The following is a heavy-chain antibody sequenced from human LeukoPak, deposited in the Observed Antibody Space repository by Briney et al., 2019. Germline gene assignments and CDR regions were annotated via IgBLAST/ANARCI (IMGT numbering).Heavy chain of an antibody. J-gene: IGHJ4*02. Sequence: ASVKVSCKASGGTFSSYAISWVRQAPGQGLEWMGGIIPIFGTANYAQKFQGRVTMTRDMSTSTVYMELSSLRSEDTAVYYCARANRITMIVVVTSDFDYWGQGTLVTVSS. D-gene: IGHD3-22*01. V-gene: IGHV1-69*05. CDR3: ARANRITMIVVVTSDFDY. CDR1: GGTFSSYA. CDR2: IIPIFGTA.